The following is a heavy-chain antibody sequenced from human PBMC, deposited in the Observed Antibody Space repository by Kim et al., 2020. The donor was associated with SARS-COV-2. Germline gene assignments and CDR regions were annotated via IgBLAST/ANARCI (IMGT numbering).Heavy chain of an antibody. D-gene: IGHD3-10*01. V-gene: IGHV4-34*01. Sequence: SETLSLTCAVYGGSFSGYYWSWIRQPPGKGLEWIGEFNHSGSTNYNPSLKSRVTISVDTSKNQFSLKLSSVTAADTAVYYCARGPSMTMVTWVRGWFEHWGQGTLVTVSS. CDR2: FNHSGST. J-gene: IGHJ5*02. CDR1: GGSFSGYY. CDR3: ARGPSMTMVTWVRGWFEH.